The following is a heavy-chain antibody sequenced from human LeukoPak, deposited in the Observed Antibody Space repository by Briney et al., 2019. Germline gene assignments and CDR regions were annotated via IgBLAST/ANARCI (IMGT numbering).Heavy chain of an antibody. CDR3: ARVSGSSWYIRFDP. CDR2: INHSGST. J-gene: IGHJ5*02. Sequence: SETLSLTCAVYGXSFSGYYWSWIRQPPGKGLEWIGEINHSGSTNYNPSLKSRVTISVDTSKNQFSLKLSSVTAADTAVYYCARVSGSSWYIRFDPWGQGTLVTVSS. V-gene: IGHV4-34*01. CDR1: GXSFSGYY. D-gene: IGHD6-13*01.